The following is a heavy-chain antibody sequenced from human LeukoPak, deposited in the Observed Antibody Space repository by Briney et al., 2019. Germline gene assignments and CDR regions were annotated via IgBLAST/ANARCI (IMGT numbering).Heavy chain of an antibody. V-gene: IGHV3-23*01. J-gene: IGHJ4*02. CDR2: ISGSGGST. CDR3: AKMSSPLVVAATPDY. CDR1: GFTFSSYA. Sequence: GGSLRLSFAASGFTFSSYAMSWVRQAPGKGLEWVSAISGSGGSTYYADSVKGRFTISRDNSKNTPYLQMNSLRAEDTAVYYCAKMSSPLVVAATPDYWGQGTLVTVSS. D-gene: IGHD2-15*01.